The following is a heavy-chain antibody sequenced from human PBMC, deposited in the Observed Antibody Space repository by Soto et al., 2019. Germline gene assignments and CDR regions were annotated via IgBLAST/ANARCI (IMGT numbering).Heavy chain of an antibody. Sequence: GGSLRLSCAASGFTFSSYEMNWVRQAPGKRLEWVSYISSSGSTIYYADSVKGRFTISRDNAKNSLYLQMNSLRAEDTAVYYCARVKWLAARPKEDWFDPWGQGTLVTVSS. V-gene: IGHV3-48*03. CDR1: GFTFSSYE. J-gene: IGHJ5*02. D-gene: IGHD6-6*01. CDR3: ARVKWLAARPKEDWFDP. CDR2: ISSSGSTI.